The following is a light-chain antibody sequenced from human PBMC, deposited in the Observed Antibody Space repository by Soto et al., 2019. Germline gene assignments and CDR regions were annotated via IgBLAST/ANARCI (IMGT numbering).Light chain of an antibody. Sequence: EIVMTQSPATLSVSPGEGATLSSRASQSVNSNLAWYQQKPGQAPRLLIIGASSRAPGIPSGFSGSGSGTEFTLTISSLQSEDLAVYYCQQYNNWPWTFGLGTKVEV. V-gene: IGKV3-15*01. CDR3: QQYNNWPWT. J-gene: IGKJ1*01. CDR1: QSVNSN. CDR2: GAS.